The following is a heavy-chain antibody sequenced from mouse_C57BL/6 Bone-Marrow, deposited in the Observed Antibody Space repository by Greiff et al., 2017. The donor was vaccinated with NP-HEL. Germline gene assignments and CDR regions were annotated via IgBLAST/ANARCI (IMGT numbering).Heavy chain of an antibody. Sequence: GLRPCLVETSQSLFPSCPFTCFPLPSCYYWILIRQSPGKTPEWIGYITPSGETFFNPSLQSPISITRETSKNQFFLQLNSVTTEDTAMYYCAGDRGTTAGFAYWGQGTLVTVSA. V-gene: IGHV12-3*01. D-gene: IGHD1-2*01. CDR1: CFPLPSCYY. CDR3: AGDRGTTAGFAY. J-gene: IGHJ3*01. CDR2: ITPSGET.